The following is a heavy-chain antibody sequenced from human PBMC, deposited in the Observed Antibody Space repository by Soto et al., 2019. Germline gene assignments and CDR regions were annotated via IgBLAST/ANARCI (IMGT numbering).Heavy chain of an antibody. D-gene: IGHD3-16*02. J-gene: IGHJ5*02. CDR2: IKNKEDGETT. CDR3: TTIGPT. V-gene: IGHV3-15*07. Sequence: EVQLVESGGALVKPGGSLRLSCAASGFSLSDAWRNWVRQSPGKGLEWVGHIKNKEDGETTDFAAPVKGRFTISRDDSIHILYLQMNSLKIEDAGMYYCTTIGPTWGQGTLVTVSS. CDR1: GFSLSDAW.